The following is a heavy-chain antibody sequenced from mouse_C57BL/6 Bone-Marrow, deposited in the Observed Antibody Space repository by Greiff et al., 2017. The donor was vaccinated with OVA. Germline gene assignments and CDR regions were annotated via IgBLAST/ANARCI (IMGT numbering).Heavy chain of an antibody. CDR3: ARSTTVVATEDYYAMDY. Sequence: EVKLMESGPGLVKPSQSLSLTCSVTGYSITSGYYWNWIRQFPGNKLEWMGYISYDGSNNYNPSLKNRISITRDTSKNQFFLKLNSVTTEDTATYYCARSTTVVATEDYYAMDYWGQGTSVTVSS. J-gene: IGHJ4*01. CDR1: GYSITSGYY. CDR2: ISYDGSN. D-gene: IGHD1-1*01. V-gene: IGHV3-6*01.